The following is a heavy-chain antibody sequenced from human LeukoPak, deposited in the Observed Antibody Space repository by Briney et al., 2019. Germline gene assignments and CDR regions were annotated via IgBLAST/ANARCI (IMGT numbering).Heavy chain of an antibody. Sequence: EPSETLSLTCTVSGDSITNYYWSWIRQPPGKGLEWIGYIYTTGHSNYNPSLKSRLTMSVDSSRNHFSLKLTSVTAADSAVYYCARLQNNDFWSGYLHNWFDPWGQGTLVIVSS. CDR1: GDSITNYY. V-gene: IGHV4-4*09. CDR3: ARLQNNDFWSGYLHNWFDP. D-gene: IGHD3-3*01. CDR2: IYTTGHS. J-gene: IGHJ5*02.